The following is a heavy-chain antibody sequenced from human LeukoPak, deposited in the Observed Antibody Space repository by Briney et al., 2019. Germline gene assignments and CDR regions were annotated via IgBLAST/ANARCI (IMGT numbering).Heavy chain of an antibody. D-gene: IGHD3-9*01. CDR3: AKDRDRYFDWLFTFDY. V-gene: IGHV3-23*01. CDR2: ISGSGGST. J-gene: IGHJ4*02. Sequence: GGSLRLSCTASGFTFGDYAMSWVRQAPGKGLEWVSAISGSGGSTYYADSVKGRFTISRDNSKNTLYLQMNSLRAEDTAVYYCAKDRDRYFDWLFTFDYWGQGTLVTVSS. CDR1: GFTFGDYA.